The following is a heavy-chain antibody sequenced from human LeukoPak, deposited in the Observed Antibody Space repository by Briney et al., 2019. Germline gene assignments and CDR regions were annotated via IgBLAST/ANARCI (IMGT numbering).Heavy chain of an antibody. V-gene: IGHV1-69*04. J-gene: IGHJ4*02. Sequence: SVKVSCKASGGTFSSYTISWVRQAPGQGLEWMGRIIPILGIANYAQKFQGRVTITADKSTSTAYMELSSLRSEDTAVYYCARDYRTIFGVVRYWGQGTLVTVSS. CDR2: IIPILGIA. CDR1: GGTFSSYT. D-gene: IGHD3-3*01. CDR3: ARDYRTIFGVVRY.